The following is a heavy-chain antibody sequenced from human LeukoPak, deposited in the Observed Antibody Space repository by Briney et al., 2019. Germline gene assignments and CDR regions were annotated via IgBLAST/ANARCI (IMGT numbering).Heavy chain of an antibody. J-gene: IGHJ6*02. V-gene: IGHV3-7*01. CDR1: GFTFSSYW. CDR2: IKLDGSEK. D-gene: IGHD1-7*01. CDR3: ARGGNWNYWASYYYYGMDV. Sequence: GGSLRLSCVVSGFTFSSYWMSWVRQAPGKGLEWVANIKLDGSEKYYMDSVKGRFTISRDNAKSTLYLQMNSLRAEDTAVYYCARGGNWNYWASYYYYGMDVWGQGTTVTVSS.